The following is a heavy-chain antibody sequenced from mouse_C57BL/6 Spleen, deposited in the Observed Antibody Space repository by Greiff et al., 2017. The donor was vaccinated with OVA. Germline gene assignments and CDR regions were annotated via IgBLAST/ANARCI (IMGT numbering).Heavy chain of an antibody. CDR2: ISYSGST. J-gene: IGHJ4*01. CDR3: ARENDSYYAMDY. D-gene: IGHD2-4*01. CDR1: GYSITSGYD. V-gene: IGHV3-1*01. Sequence: EVMLVESGPGMVKPSQSLSLTCTVTGYSITSGYDWHWIRHFPGNKLEWMGYISYSGSTNYNPSLKSRISITHDTSKNHFFLKLNSVTTEDTATYYCARENDSYYAMDYWGQGTSVTVSS.